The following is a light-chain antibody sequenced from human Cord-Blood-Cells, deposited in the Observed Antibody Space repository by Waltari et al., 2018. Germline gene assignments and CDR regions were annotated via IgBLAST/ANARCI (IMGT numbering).Light chain of an antibody. Sequence: DIQMTQSPSTLSASVGDRVTITCRASQSISSWLAWYQQKPGKAPKLLIYDAASVESGVPSRFSGSGAGTEFTLTISSRQPDELATYYCEQYNSYWTFGQWTKVEIK. J-gene: IGKJ1*01. CDR1: QSISSW. V-gene: IGKV1-5*01. CDR2: DAA. CDR3: EQYNSYWT.